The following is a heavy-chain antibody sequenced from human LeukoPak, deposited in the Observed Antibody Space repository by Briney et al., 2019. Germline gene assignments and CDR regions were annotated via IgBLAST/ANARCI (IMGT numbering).Heavy chain of an antibody. D-gene: IGHD5-12*01. J-gene: IGHJ3*02. CDR1: GYSFTSYW. CDR3: ARLPVLDIVATSDAFDI. V-gene: IGHV5-51*01. Sequence: GESLKISCKGSGYSFTSYWIGWVRQMPGKGLEWMGIIYPGDSDTRYSPSFQGQVTISADKSISTAYLQWSSLKASDTAMYYCARLPVLDIVATSDAFDIWGQGTMVTVSS. CDR2: IYPGDSDT.